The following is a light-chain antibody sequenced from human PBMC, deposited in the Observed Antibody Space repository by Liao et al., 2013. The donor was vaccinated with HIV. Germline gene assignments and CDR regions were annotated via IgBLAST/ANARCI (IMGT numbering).Light chain of an antibody. Sequence: SYELTQPPSVSVSPGQTASITCSGDKLGDEYASWYQQKPGQSPVLVIYQDTRRPSGIPERFSGSNSGNTATLTISGTQAMDEADYYCQAWDSSILYVFGTGTKVTVL. CDR2: QDT. J-gene: IGLJ1*01. CDR1: KLGDEY. V-gene: IGLV3-1*01. CDR3: QAWDSSILYV.